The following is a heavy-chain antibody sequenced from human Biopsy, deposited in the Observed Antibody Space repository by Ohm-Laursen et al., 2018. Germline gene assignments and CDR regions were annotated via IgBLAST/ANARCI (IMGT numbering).Heavy chain of an antibody. D-gene: IGHD3-22*01. CDR2: VYYTGST. J-gene: IGHJ2*01. Sequence: GTLSPTCTVSGDSISSYYWSWIRQPPGKGLEWIGYVYYTGSTDYNPSLQSRVTISVDTSKDHFSLRLRSVTPADTAIYYCARDRGYYSDRTVPGYFDLWGRGTLVTVSS. CDR3: ARDRGYYSDRTVPGYFDL. V-gene: IGHV4-59*01. CDR1: GDSISSYY.